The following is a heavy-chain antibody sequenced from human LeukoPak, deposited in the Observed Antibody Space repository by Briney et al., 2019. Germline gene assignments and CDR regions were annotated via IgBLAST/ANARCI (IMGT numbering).Heavy chain of an antibody. CDR3: ARSIVVVAATWASGGFDP. J-gene: IGHJ5*02. V-gene: IGHV4-61*02. Sequence: PSETLSLTCTVSGGSISSGSYYWSWIRQPAGKGLEWIGRIYTSGSTNYNPSLKSRVTISVDTSKNQFSLKLSSVTAADTAVYYCARSIVVVAATWASGGFDPWGQGTLVTVSS. D-gene: IGHD2-15*01. CDR1: GGSISSGSYY. CDR2: IYTSGST.